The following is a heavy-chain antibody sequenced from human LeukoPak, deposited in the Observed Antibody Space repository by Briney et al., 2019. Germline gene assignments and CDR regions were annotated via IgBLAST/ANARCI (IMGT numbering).Heavy chain of an antibody. D-gene: IGHD6-19*01. V-gene: IGHV3-66*01. CDR2: IYSGGST. J-gene: IGHJ4*02. CDR3: ARNLAGTLDY. Sequence: GGSLRLSCAASGFIFSSYAMSWVRQAPGKGLEWVSVIYSGGSTNYADSVKGRFIISRDNSKNILYLQMNSLRDEDTAVYYCARNLAGTLDYWGQGTLVTVSS. CDR1: GFIFSSYA.